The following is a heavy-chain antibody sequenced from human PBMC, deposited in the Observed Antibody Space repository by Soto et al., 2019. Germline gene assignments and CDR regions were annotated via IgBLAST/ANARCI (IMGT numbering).Heavy chain of an antibody. CDR2: INHSGST. Sequence: SETLSLTCAVYGGSFSGYYWSWIRQPPGKGLEWIGEINHSGSTNYNPSLKSRVTISVDTSKNQFSLKLSSVTAADTAVYYCARITVTLNWFDPWGQGTLVTV. V-gene: IGHV4-34*01. J-gene: IGHJ5*02. CDR1: GGSFSGYY. D-gene: IGHD4-4*01. CDR3: ARITVTLNWFDP.